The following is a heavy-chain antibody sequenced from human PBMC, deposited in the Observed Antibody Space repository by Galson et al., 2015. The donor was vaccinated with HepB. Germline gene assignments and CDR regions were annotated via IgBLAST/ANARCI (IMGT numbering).Heavy chain of an antibody. D-gene: IGHD4-17*01. Sequence: SLRLSCAASGFTVSSNYMSWVRQAPGKGLEWVSVIYSGGSTYYADSVKGRFTISRDNSKNTLYLQMNSLRAEDTAVYYCAAELSTVARGYYYYGMDVWGQGTTVTVSS. CDR1: GFTVSSNY. CDR2: IYSGGST. V-gene: IGHV3-53*01. J-gene: IGHJ6*02. CDR3: AAELSTVARGYYYYGMDV.